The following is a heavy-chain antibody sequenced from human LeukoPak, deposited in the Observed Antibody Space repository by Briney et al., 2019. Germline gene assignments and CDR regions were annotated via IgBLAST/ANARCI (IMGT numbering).Heavy chain of an antibody. CDR3: ATISARSDYYYYMDV. D-gene: IGHD3-3*01. CDR1: GYTFTDYY. V-gene: IGHV1-69-2*01. J-gene: IGHJ6*03. Sequence: ASVKVSCKVSGYTFTDYYMHWVQQAPGKGLEWMALVDPEDGETIYAEKFQGRVTITADTSTDTAYMELSSLRSEDTAVYYCATISARSDYYYYMDVWGKGTTVTVSS. CDR2: VDPEDGET.